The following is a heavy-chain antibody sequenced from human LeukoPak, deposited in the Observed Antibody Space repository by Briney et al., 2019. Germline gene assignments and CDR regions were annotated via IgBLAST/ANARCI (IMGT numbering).Heavy chain of an antibody. CDR1: GGTIRSYY. D-gene: IGHD6-19*01. J-gene: IGHJ2*01. Sequence: SETLSLTCTVSGGTIRSYYWSWIRQPPGKGLEWIGYIYHSGSTSYNPSLKSRVTISVDTSKNQFPLRLTSLTAADTAVYYCARRDSGGYGYFDLWGRGTLVTVSS. CDR2: IYHSGST. V-gene: IGHV4-59*01. CDR3: ARRDSGGYGYFDL.